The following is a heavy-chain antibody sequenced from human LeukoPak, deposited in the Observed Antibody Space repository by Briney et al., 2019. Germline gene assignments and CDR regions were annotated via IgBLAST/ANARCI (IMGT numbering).Heavy chain of an antibody. J-gene: IGHJ4*02. CDR3: LTVRKYLRVGWNSNFDY. V-gene: IGHV3-23*01. CDR2: ISGRAGTT. CDR1: GFTFSNYA. Sequence: GGSLRLSCAASGFTFSNYAMSWVRQAPGKGLEWVSAISGRAGTTYYADSVKGRFTISRDNSKNTLYLQMNSLRAEDTAVYYCLTVRKYLRVGWNSNFDYWGQGTLVTVSS. D-gene: IGHD1-7*01.